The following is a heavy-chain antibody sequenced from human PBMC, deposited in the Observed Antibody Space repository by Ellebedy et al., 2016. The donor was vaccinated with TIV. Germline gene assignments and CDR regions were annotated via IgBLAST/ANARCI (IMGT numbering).Heavy chain of an antibody. J-gene: IGHJ4*02. V-gene: IGHV3-21*03. CDR2: ISPLSDYI. CDR1: GFTFSCYS. D-gene: IGHD1-26*01. CDR3: ATLTGGGYGKYYFDY. Sequence: GGSLRLSCAASGFTFSCYSIDWVPQAPGKGLECVSSISPLSDYIYYRDSVKGRFTISRDNAKNSLYLQMDSLRAEDTAVYYCATLTGGGYGKYYFDYWGQGTLVTVAS.